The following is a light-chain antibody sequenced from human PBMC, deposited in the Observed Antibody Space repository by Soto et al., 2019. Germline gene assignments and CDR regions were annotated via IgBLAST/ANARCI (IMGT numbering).Light chain of an antibody. J-gene: IGLJ3*02. Sequence: QSVLTQPPSVSGAPGQRVTISCTGSSSNIGAGYNVHWYQQVPGTAPKLLIYGDSNRPSGVPDRISCSKSGTSASLAITGLQTEDEADYYCQSYDSSLSGWLFGGGTKLTVL. CDR2: GDS. CDR1: SSNIGAGYN. V-gene: IGLV1-40*01. CDR3: QSYDSSLSGWL.